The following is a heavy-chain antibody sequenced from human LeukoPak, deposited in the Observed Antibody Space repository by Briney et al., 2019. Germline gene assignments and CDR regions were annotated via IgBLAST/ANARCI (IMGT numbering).Heavy chain of an antibody. CDR3: AKDMVRGVIITLVDY. V-gene: IGHV1-2*02. D-gene: IGHD3-10*01. Sequence: EASVKVSCKVSGYTFTGYYMHWVRQAPGQGLEWMGWINPNSGATNYAQKFQGRVTMTRDTSISTAYMELSRLRSDDTAVYYCAKDMVRGVIITLVDYWGQGTLVTVSS. J-gene: IGHJ4*02. CDR1: GYTFTGYY. CDR2: INPNSGAT.